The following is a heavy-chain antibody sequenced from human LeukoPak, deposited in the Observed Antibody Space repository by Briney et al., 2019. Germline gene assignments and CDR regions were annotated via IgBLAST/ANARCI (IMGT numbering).Heavy chain of an antibody. Sequence: SETLSLTCTVSGGSISSSSYYWGWIRQPPGKGLEWIGSIYYSGSTFYNPSLKSRVTISVDTSKNQFSLKLSSVTAADTAVYYCARATDIVVVPAAMGIDYWGQGTLVTVSS. V-gene: IGHV4-39*01. D-gene: IGHD2-2*01. CDR3: ARATDIVVVPAAMGIDY. CDR2: IYYSGST. CDR1: GGSISSSSYY. J-gene: IGHJ4*02.